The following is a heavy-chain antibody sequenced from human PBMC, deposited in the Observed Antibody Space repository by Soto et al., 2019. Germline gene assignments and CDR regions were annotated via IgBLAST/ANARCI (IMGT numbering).Heavy chain of an antibody. CDR2: ISAHNGNT. V-gene: IGHV1-18*01. J-gene: IGHJ4*02. D-gene: IGHD1-1*01. Sequence: QVHLVQSGAEVKKPGASVKVSCKGSGYAFTTYGITWVRQAPGQGLEWMGWISAHNGNTNYAQKRQGRVTLTRTTSTSTAYMELRSLRSDDTAVYYCARGRYGDYWGQGTLVTVSS. CDR1: GYAFTTYG. CDR3: ARGRYGDY.